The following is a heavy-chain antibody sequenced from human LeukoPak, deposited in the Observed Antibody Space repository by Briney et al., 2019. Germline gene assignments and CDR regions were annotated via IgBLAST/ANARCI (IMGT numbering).Heavy chain of an antibody. CDR2: IQNHGNTE. J-gene: IGHJ3*02. Sequence: GESLKLSCAASGFTFSNYGMHWVRQAPGKGLEWVAFIQNHGNTEYYADSVKGRFTISRDNSKNKFYLEMNSLGVEDTAVYYCGRECSDKYPDAFDIRGQGTGVTVSS. CDR1: GFTFSNYG. CDR3: GRECSDKYPDAFDI. V-gene: IGHV3-30*02. D-gene: IGHD2-15*01.